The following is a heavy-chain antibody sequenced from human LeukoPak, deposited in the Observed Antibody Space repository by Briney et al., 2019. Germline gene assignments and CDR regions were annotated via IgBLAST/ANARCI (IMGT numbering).Heavy chain of an antibody. J-gene: IGHJ4*02. V-gene: IGHV3-53*01. CDR2: ISNDGDT. D-gene: IGHD6-19*01. CDR3: AGDKTTGGWYEFDY. CDR1: GFTFSSYS. Sequence: GGSLRLSCAASGFTFSSYSMNWVRQAPGKGLECVSVISNDGDTYYADSVKGRFTISRDTSKNTVSLQMNSLRAEDTAVYYCAGDKTTGGWYEFDYWGQGTLVTVSS.